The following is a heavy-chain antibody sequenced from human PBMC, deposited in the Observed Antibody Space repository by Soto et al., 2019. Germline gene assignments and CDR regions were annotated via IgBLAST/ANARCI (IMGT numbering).Heavy chain of an antibody. D-gene: IGHD2-21*02. V-gene: IGHV4-4*02. Sequence: QVHLQESGPGLVNPSGTLTLTCAVSGGSISSSHWWGWVRQAPGKGLEWIGEIYHSGSTNYNPSLKSRITMSVDKSKNQFSVNLSSVTAADTAVYYCVRDADETAIVPAPWLVWGRGTRVTVSS. CDR3: VRDADETAIVPAPWLV. CDR2: IYHSGST. J-gene: IGHJ6*02. CDR1: GGSISSSHW.